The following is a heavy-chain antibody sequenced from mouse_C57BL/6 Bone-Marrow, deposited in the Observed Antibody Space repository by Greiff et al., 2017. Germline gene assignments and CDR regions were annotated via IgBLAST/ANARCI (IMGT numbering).Heavy chain of an antibody. D-gene: IGHD1-2*01. V-gene: IGHV2-2*01. Sequence: QVQLKESGPGLVQPSQSLSITCTVSGFSLTSYGVHWVRQSPGKGLEWLGVIWSGGSTDYNAAFISRLSLSKDNSKSQVFFKMNSLQADDTAIYYCARVLLRPRPYFDVWGTGTTVTVSS. J-gene: IGHJ1*03. CDR3: ARVLLRPRPYFDV. CDR1: GFSLTSYG. CDR2: IWSGGST.